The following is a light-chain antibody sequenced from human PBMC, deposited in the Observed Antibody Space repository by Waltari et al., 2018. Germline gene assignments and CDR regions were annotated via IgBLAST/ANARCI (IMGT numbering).Light chain of an antibody. CDR3: CSYAGNYKFV. CDR2: DAV. J-gene: IGLJ2*01. CDR1: NRDVGSDDS. Sequence: QSVLTQPRSVSGSPGQSVTISCTGTNRDVGSDDSVSWYQQNAGKAPKLVIYDAVRRPSVVPYRFSGSKYGATSSLTISGLQAEDEADYSCCSYAGNYKFVFGGGTKVTVL. V-gene: IGLV2-11*01.